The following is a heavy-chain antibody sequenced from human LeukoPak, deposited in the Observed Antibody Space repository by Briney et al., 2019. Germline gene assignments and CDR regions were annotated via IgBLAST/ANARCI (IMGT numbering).Heavy chain of an antibody. V-gene: IGHV3-66*01. CDR3: ARDMGTVSSGWPPGYFGMDV. Sequence: GGSLRLSCAASGFTVSNNYMNWVRQAPGKGLEWVSLIYSDGTTYYADSVKGRFTISRDNSKNTLYVQMNSLRVEDTAVYYCARDMGTVSSGWPPGYFGMDVWGQGITVTVSS. J-gene: IGHJ6*02. CDR2: IYSDGTT. D-gene: IGHD6-19*01. CDR1: GFTVSNNY.